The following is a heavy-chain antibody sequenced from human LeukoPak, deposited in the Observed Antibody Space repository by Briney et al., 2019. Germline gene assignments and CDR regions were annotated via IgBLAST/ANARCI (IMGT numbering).Heavy chain of an antibody. CDR3: ARDSPGIMIFGVVTPN. CDR1: GFTFSSYG. CDR2: IWYDGSKK. Sequence: GRSLRLSCAVSGFTFSSYGMHWVRQAPGKGLEWVAVIWYDGSKKYYADSVKGRFTISRDNSKNTLDLQMNSLRAEDTAVYYCARDSPGIMIFGVVTPNGGQGTLVTVSS. J-gene: IGHJ4*02. D-gene: IGHD3-3*01. V-gene: IGHV3-33*01.